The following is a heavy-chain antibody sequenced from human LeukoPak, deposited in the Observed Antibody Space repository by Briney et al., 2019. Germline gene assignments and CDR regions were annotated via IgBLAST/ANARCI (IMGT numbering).Heavy chain of an antibody. Sequence: ASVKVSCKASGDTFTGYYMHWVRQAPGQGLEWMGWINPNSGGTNYAQKFQGRVTMTRDTSISTAYMELSRLRSDDTAVYYCARALTYYYDSSGYYGQDYWGQGTLVTVSS. J-gene: IGHJ4*02. CDR2: INPNSGGT. V-gene: IGHV1-2*02. D-gene: IGHD3-22*01. CDR3: ARALTYYYDSSGYYGQDY. CDR1: GDTFTGYY.